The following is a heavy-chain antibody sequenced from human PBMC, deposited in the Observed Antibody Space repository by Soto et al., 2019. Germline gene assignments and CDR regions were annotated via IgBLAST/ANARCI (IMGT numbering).Heavy chain of an antibody. CDR1: GGSISTVNYW. CDR2: IYNGGST. Sequence: QVQLQESGPGLVKPSQTLSLTCTVSGGSISTVNYWWSWIRQSPDMGLEWIGHIYNGGSTYNNPSLESRVTISIDPPKNLLSLTLCSVRAAATAVFSRARAPSGHKVAPWGKGTLVPFSS. V-gene: IGHV4-30-4*01. D-gene: IGHD7-27*01. J-gene: IGHJ5*02. CDR3: ARAPSGHKVAP.